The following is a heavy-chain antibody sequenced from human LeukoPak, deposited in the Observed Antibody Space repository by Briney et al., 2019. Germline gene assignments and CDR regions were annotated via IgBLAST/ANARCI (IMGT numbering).Heavy chain of an antibody. Sequence: ASVKVSCKASGYTFTSYEINWVRQATGQGLEWMGWMNPNSGNTGYAQKFQGRVTMTRNTSISTAYMELSSLRSEDTAVYYCARGTLGYSYEGYWGQGTLVTVSS. V-gene: IGHV1-8*01. D-gene: IGHD5-18*01. J-gene: IGHJ4*02. CDR1: GYTFTSYE. CDR3: ARGTLGYSYEGY. CDR2: MNPNSGNT.